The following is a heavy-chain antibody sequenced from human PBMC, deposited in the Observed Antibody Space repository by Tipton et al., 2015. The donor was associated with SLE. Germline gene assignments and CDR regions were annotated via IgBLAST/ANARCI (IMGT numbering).Heavy chain of an antibody. CDR2: IYHSGST. CDR1: GYSVRGGYY. Sequence: LRLSCAVSGYSVRGGYYWGWIRQPPGTGLEWSGGIYHSGSTDYNPSLKSRVTISVDTSKNQFSLKLSTVTAADTAVYYCARDIGYYDSSGLDFDYWGQGTLVTVSS. J-gene: IGHJ4*02. CDR3: ARDIGYYDSSGLDFDY. D-gene: IGHD3-22*01. V-gene: IGHV4-38-2*02.